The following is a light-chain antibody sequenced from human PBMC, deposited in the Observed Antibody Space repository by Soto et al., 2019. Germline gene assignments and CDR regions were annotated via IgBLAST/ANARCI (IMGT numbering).Light chain of an antibody. CDR3: QQYGSSPPWT. Sequence: EIGVTQSPGTLSLSPEERATLSCRASQSVSSSYLAWYQQKPGQAPRLLIYGASSRATGIPDRFSGSGSGTDFTLTISRLEPEDFAVYYCQQYGSSPPWTFGQGTKVEIK. J-gene: IGKJ1*01. V-gene: IGKV3-20*01. CDR1: QSVSSSY. CDR2: GAS.